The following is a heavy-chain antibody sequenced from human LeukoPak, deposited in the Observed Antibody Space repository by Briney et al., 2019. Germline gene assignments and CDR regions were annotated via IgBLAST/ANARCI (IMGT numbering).Heavy chain of an antibody. CDR2: IYYSGST. V-gene: IGHV4-59*08. D-gene: IGHD4-23*01. CDR3: ARHIRLAGNSCSDY. J-gene: IGHJ4*02. Sequence: PSETLSLTCTVSGGSISSYYWSWIRQPPGKGLEWIGYIYYSGSTNNNPSLKSRVTISVDTSKNQFSLKLNSVTAADTAVYYCARHIRLAGNSCSDYWGQGTLVTVSS. CDR1: GGSISSYY.